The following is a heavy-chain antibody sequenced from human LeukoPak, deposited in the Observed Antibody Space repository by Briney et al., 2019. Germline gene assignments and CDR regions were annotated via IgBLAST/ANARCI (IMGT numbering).Heavy chain of an antibody. J-gene: IGHJ4*02. CDR3: ARGLYCSGGSCRFDY. Sequence: GESLKISCEGSGYSFTSSWIGWVRQMPGKGLEWMGIIYPGDSDIRYSPSFQGQVIISADKSITTAYLQWSSLKASDTAIYYCARGLYCSGGSCRFDYWGQGSLVTVSS. CDR2: IYPGDSDI. CDR1: GYSFTSSW. V-gene: IGHV5-51*01. D-gene: IGHD2-15*01.